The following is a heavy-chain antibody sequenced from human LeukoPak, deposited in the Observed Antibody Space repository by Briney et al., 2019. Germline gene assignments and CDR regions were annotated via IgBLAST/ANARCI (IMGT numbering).Heavy chain of an antibody. V-gene: IGHV4-30-2*01. CDR2: IHHTGST. D-gene: IGHD3-22*01. Sequence: KASETLSLTCTVSGGSISSGGSDGYYWSWIRQPPGKGLEWIGYIHHTGSTYYNPSLTSRVTMSVDRSKNQFSLRLDSVTAADTAVYYCARDRGGMIVAGGWFDPWGRGTLVTVSS. CDR1: GGSISSGGSDGYY. J-gene: IGHJ5*02. CDR3: ARDRGGMIVAGGWFDP.